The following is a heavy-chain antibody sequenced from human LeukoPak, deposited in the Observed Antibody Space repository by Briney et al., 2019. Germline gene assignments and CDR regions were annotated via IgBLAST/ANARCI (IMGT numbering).Heavy chain of an antibody. V-gene: IGHV4-34*01. Sequence: SETPSLTCAVYGGSFSGYYWSWIRQPPGKGLEWIGEINHSGSTNYNPSLKSRVTISVDTSKNQFSLKLSSVTAADTAVYYCARGRRRGVVTAIGPFDYWGQGTLVTVSS. CDR3: ARGRRRGVVTAIGPFDY. CDR2: INHSGST. J-gene: IGHJ4*02. CDR1: GGSFSGYY. D-gene: IGHD2-21*02.